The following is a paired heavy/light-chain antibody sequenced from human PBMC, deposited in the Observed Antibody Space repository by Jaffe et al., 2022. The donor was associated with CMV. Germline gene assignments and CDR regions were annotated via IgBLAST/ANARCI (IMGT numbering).Heavy chain of an antibody. Sequence: EVQLVESGGGLVKPGGSLRLSCAASGFTFTNAWMSWVRQAPGKGLEWVGRIKTETAGGTIDTAAPVKGRFTLSRDDSKNIVYLQMNSLRTEDTALYYCVTDLLPNWDDAFDTWGRGTMVTVSS. V-gene: IGHV3-15*01. J-gene: IGHJ3*02. CDR2: IKTETAGGTI. D-gene: IGHD1-26*01. CDR1: GFTFTNAW. CDR3: VTDLLPNWDDAFDT.
Light chain of an antibody. V-gene: IGLV1-51*01. CDR3: GTWDSSLNENYV. Sequence: QSVLTQPPSVSAAPGQKVTISCSGSFSNIGKNYVSWYQQVPGTAPKIVIYDNNKRPSGIPDRFSGSKSGTSATLGITGLQTGDEADYYCGTWDSSLNENYVFGIGTKVTVL. CDR1: FSNIGKNY. J-gene: IGLJ1*01. CDR2: DNN.